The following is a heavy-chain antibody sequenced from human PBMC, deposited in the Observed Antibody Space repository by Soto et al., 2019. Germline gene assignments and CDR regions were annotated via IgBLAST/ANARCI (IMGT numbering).Heavy chain of an antibody. CDR3: ARAVAVPADFDY. CDR2: MNPNSANT. CDR1: GYTFSNYD. Sequence: GASVKVSCKASGYTFSNYDISWVRQATGQGLEWMGWMNPNSANTGYAQKFQGRVTITRDTSASTAYMELSSLRSEDTAVYYCARAVAVPADFDYWGQGTLVTVSS. J-gene: IGHJ4*02. D-gene: IGHD6-19*01. V-gene: IGHV1-8*01.